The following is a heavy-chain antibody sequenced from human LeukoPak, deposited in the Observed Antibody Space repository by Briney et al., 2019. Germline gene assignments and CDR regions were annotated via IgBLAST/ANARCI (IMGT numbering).Heavy chain of an antibody. CDR2: IYTSGST. Sequence: SETLSLTCSVSGGSISNYYWSWIRQPAGKGLEWIGRIYTSGSTNYNPSLKSRVTMSVDTSKNQFSLKLSSVTAADTAVYYCARVRERQWYQLHGAFDIWGQGTMVTVSS. D-gene: IGHD2-2*01. CDR1: GGSISNYY. J-gene: IGHJ3*02. CDR3: ARVRERQWYQLHGAFDI. V-gene: IGHV4-4*07.